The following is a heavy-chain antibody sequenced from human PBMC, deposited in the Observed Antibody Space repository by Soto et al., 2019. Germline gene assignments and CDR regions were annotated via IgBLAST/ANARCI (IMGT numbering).Heavy chain of an antibody. CDR1: GDTFSSYS. D-gene: IGHD7-27*01. J-gene: IGHJ4*02. CDR2: IIPMLGVS. CDR3: ATDRRENWGIDY. Sequence: QVQLVQSGAEVKKPGSSAKVSCKASGDTFSSYSFNWVRQAPGEGLEWMGRIIPMLGVSSSAQKFQGRVTFTADKSTSTVYMELSSLRSEHTALYYCATDRRENWGIDYWGQGSLVTVSS. V-gene: IGHV1-69*04.